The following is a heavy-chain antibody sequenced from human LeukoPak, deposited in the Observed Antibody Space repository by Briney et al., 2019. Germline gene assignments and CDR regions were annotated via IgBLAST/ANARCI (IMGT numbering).Heavy chain of an antibody. CDR3: TTVDLRGD. D-gene: IGHD3-16*01. CDR1: GFTFSNAW. Sequence: GSLRLSCAASGFTFSNAWMSWVRQAPGKGLEWVGRIKSKTDGETTDYAAPVKGRFTISRDDSKNTLYLQMNSLKTEDTAVYYCTTVDLRGDWGQGTLVTVSS. J-gene: IGHJ4*02. V-gene: IGHV3-15*01. CDR2: IKSKTDGETT.